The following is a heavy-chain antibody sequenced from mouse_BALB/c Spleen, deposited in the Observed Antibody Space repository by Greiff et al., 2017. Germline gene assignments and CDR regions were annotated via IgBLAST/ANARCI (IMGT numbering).Heavy chain of an antibody. J-gene: IGHJ3*01. CDR1: GYTFTSYY. V-gene: IGHV1S56*01. D-gene: IGHD2-1*01. CDR2: IYPGNVNT. Sequence: VQLQQSGPELVKPGASVRISCKASGYTFTSYYIHWVKQRPGQGLEWIGWIYPGNVNTKYNEKFKGKATLTADKSSSTAYMQLSSLTSEDSAVYFCALYGNYDWFAYWGQGTLVTVSA. CDR3: ALYGNYDWFAY.